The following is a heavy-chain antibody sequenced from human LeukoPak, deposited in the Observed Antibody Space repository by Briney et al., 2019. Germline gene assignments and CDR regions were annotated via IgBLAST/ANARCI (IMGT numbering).Heavy chain of an antibody. CDR3: AREESSSSSGRWFDP. CDR1: GGSISSGGYY. Sequence: SENLSLTCTVSGGSISSGGYYWSWIRQHPGKGLEWIGYIYYSGSTYYNPSLKSRVTISVDTSKNQFSLKLSSVTAADTAVYYCAREESSSSSGRWFDPWGQGTLVTVSS. CDR2: IYYSGST. V-gene: IGHV4-31*03. D-gene: IGHD6-6*01. J-gene: IGHJ5*02.